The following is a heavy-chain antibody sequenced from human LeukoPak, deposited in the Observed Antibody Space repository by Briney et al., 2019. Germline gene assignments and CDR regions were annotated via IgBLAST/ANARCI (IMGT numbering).Heavy chain of an antibody. V-gene: IGHV5-51*01. Sequence: GESLKISCQGSGYSFTSYWIGWVRQTPGKGLEWMGSIYPGDSNTKYSPSFQGQVIISADKSISTAYLQWSSLKPSDTAMYYCARRRRDGYIDYWGQGTLVTVSS. D-gene: IGHD5-24*01. CDR2: IYPGDSNT. CDR3: ARRRRDGYIDY. J-gene: IGHJ4*02. CDR1: GYSFTSYW.